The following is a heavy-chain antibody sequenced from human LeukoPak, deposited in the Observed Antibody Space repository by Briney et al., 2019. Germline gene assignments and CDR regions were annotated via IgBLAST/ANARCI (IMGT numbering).Heavy chain of an antibody. CDR1: GGSISSGSYY. V-gene: IGHV4-61*10. Sequence: SETLSLTCTVSGGSISSGSYYWSWIRQPAGKGLEWIGEINHSGSTNYNPSLKSRVTISVDTSKNQSSLKLSSVTAADTAVYYCARKVSFGYYYDSSGYYHEDYWGQGTLVTVSS. CDR2: INHSGST. CDR3: ARKVSFGYYYDSSGYYHEDY. D-gene: IGHD3-22*01. J-gene: IGHJ4*02.